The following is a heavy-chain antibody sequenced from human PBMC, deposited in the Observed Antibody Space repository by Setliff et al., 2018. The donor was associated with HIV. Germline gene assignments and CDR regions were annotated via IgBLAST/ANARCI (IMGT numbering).Heavy chain of an antibody. J-gene: IGHJ5*02. CDR2: IYYSGST. CDR1: GGSVSSSSYY. V-gene: IGHV4-39*07. D-gene: IGHD3-10*01. Sequence: LSLTCTVSGGSVSSSSYYWGWIRQPPGKGLEWIGGIYYSGSTYYNPSLKSRVTKLVDTSKNQFSLKLSSVTAADTAVYYCARVKSGSLGGYVDQWGQGTLVTVSS. CDR3: ARVKSGSLGGYVDQ.